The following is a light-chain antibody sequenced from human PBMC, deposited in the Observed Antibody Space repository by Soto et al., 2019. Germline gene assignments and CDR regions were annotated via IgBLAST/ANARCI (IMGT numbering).Light chain of an antibody. CDR3: QQRSNWP. V-gene: IGKV3D-20*02. Sequence: EIVLTQSPGTLSLSPGERATLSCRASQSVSSSYLAWYQQKPGQAPRLLIYDASNRATGIPARFSGSGSGTDFTLTISSLEPEDFAVYYCQQRSNWPFGPGTKVDIK. CDR1: QSVSSSY. J-gene: IGKJ3*01. CDR2: DAS.